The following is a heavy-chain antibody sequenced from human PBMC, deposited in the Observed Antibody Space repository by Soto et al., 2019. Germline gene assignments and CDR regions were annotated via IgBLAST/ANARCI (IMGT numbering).Heavy chain of an antibody. J-gene: IGHJ6*02. CDR1: GFTFSSYG. V-gene: IGHV3-33*01. CDR2: LWYDGSNK. CDR3: ARDIVLATGSCYYGMDV. Sequence: QVQLVESGGGVVQPGRSLRLSCAASGFTFSSYGMHWVRQAPGKGLEWVAVLWYDGSNKYYADSVKGRFTISRDNSKNTLYMKMNSLRAEDTAVYYCARDIVLATGSCYYGMDVWGQGPTVTVSS. D-gene: IGHD2-8*01.